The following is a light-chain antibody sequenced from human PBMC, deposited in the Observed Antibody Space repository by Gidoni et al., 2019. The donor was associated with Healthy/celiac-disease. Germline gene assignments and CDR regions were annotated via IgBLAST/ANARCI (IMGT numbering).Light chain of an antibody. V-gene: IGKV3-11*01. Sequence: DIVLTQSPATLSLSPGERATLSCRASQSVSSYLAWYQQKPGQAPRLLIYDASNRATGIPARFSGSGSGTDFTLTISSLEPEDFAVYYCQQRSNWPFTFVPGTKVEIK. CDR2: DAS. CDR1: QSVSSY. J-gene: IGKJ3*01. CDR3: QQRSNWPFT.